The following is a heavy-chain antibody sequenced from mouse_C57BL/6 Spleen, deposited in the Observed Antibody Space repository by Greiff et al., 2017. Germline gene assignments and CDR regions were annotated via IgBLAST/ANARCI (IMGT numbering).Heavy chain of an antibody. Sequence: QVQLQQPGAELVKPGASVKLSCKASGYTFTSYWTHWVKQRPGQGLEWIGMIHPNSGSTNYNEKFKSKATLTVDKSSSTAYMQLSSLTSEDSAVYYCARLWSHWYFDVWGTGTTVTVSS. CDR3: ARLWSHWYFDV. J-gene: IGHJ1*03. CDR2: IHPNSGST. D-gene: IGHD1-1*02. CDR1: GYTFTSYW. V-gene: IGHV1-64*01.